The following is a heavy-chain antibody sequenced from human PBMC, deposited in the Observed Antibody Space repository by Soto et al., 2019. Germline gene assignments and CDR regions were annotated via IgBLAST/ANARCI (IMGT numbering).Heavy chain of an antibody. CDR2: IYYSGST. D-gene: IGHD6-13*01. CDR1: GGSISSSSYY. J-gene: IGHJ6*02. CDR3: ARLIAAAGHYYYYYGMDV. Sequence: SETLSLTCTVSGGSISSSSYYWGWIRQPPGKGLEWIGSIYYSGSTYYNPSLKSRVTISVDTSKNQFSLKLSSVTAADTAVYYCARLIAAAGHYYYYYGMDVWGQGTTVTVS. V-gene: IGHV4-39*01.